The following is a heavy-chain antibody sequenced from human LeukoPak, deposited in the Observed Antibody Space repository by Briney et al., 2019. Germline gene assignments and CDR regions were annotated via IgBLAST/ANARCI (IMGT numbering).Heavy chain of an antibody. CDR3: ATDRMATIIGDAFDI. Sequence: GASVNVSCKVSGYTLTELSMHWVRRAPGKGLEWMGGFDPEDGETIYAQKFQGRVTMTEDTSTDTAYMELSSLRSEDTAVYYCATDRMATIIGDAFDIWGQGTMVTVSS. J-gene: IGHJ3*02. CDR1: GYTLTELS. CDR2: FDPEDGET. D-gene: IGHD5-24*01. V-gene: IGHV1-24*01.